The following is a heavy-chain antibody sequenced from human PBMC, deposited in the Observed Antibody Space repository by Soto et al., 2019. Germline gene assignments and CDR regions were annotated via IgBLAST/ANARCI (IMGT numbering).Heavy chain of an antibody. V-gene: IGHV1-3*01. J-gene: IGHJ4*02. CDR1: GYTFTSYA. CDR2: INAGNGNT. CDR3: AREVVVTAIRLRPILGY. D-gene: IGHD2-21*02. Sequence: ASVKVSCKASGYTFTSYAMHWVRQAPGQRLEWMGWINAGNGNTKYSQKFQGRVTITRDTSASTAYMELSSLRSEDTAVYYCAREVVVTAIRLRPILGYWGQGTLVTVSS.